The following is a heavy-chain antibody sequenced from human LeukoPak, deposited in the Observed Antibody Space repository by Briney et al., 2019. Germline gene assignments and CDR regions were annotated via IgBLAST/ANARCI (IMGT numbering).Heavy chain of an antibody. Sequence: LPGGSLRLSCAASGFTFSSYGMHWVRQAPGKGLEWVAVISYDGSNKYYADSVKGRFTISRDNSKNTLYLQMNSLRAEDTAVYYCAKVKGDSSGYYYAVYSYGMDVWLQGTTDTVS. D-gene: IGHD3-22*01. J-gene: IGHJ6*02. CDR1: GFTFSSYG. CDR2: ISYDGSNK. CDR3: AKVKGDSSGYYYAVYSYGMDV. V-gene: IGHV3-30*18.